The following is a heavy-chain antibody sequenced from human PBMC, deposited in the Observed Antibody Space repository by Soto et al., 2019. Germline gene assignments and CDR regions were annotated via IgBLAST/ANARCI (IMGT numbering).Heavy chain of an antibody. D-gene: IGHD3-10*01. CDR2: IIPIFGAA. CDR3: AVRVGYYYGSGSYLGAFDI. CDR1: GGTFSSYA. V-gene: IGHV1-69*13. J-gene: IGHJ3*02. Sequence: SVKVSCKASGGTFSSYAISWVRQAPGQGLEWMGGIIPIFGAANYAQKFQGRVTITADESTSTAYMELSSLRSEDTAVYYYAVRVGYYYGSGSYLGAFDIWGQGTMVTVSS.